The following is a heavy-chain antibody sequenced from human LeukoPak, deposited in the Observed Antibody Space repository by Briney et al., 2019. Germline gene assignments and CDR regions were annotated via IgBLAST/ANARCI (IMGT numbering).Heavy chain of an antibody. CDR3: ARGGEIPSVVPAAPRYYYYYYMDV. V-gene: IGHV1-69*05. CDR1: GGTFSGYA. CDR2: IIPIFGTA. J-gene: IGHJ6*03. D-gene: IGHD2-2*01. Sequence: ASVKVSCKASGGTFSGYAISWVRQAPGQGLEWMGGIIPIFGTANYAQKFQGRVTITTDESTSTAYMELSSLRSEDTAVYYCARGGEIPSVVPAAPRYYYYYYMDVWGKGTTVTVSS.